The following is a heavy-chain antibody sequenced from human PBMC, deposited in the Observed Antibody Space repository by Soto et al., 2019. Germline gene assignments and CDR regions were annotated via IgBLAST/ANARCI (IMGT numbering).Heavy chain of an antibody. J-gene: IGHJ4*02. Sequence: EVQLMEFGGGSVQPGGSLRLSCAASGITFRSYPMNWVRHGPGRGLEWVSYISSSSSTIYYADSVRGRFTISRDNAKNSLYLQMDSLTDEDTAVYYCARGPGTGHLFDYWGQGTLVTVSS. CDR3: ARGPGTGHLFDY. CDR1: GITFRSYP. D-gene: IGHD2-8*02. CDR2: ISSSSSTI. V-gene: IGHV3-48*02.